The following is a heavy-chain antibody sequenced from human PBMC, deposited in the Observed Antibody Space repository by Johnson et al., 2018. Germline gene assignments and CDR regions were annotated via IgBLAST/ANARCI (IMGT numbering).Heavy chain of an antibody. CDR2: FGSGGDT. J-gene: IGHJ3*01. Sequence: VQLVQSGGGLVQPGGYXRLSCAASGFTLSNYDIHWVRQVTGKGPEWLSAFGSGGDTYYPGSVRGRFIISREDAKDSVFLQMNSLRAGDTAVYYSVRRARSSASYSDIVDVWGQGTVVTVSS. V-gene: IGHV3-13*01. CDR3: VRRARSSASYSDIVDV. D-gene: IGHD3-16*01. CDR1: GFTLSNYD.